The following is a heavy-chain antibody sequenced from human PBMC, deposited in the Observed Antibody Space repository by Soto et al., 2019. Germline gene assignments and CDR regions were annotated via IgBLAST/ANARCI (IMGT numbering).Heavy chain of an antibody. V-gene: IGHV4-30-4*01. CDR2: IFDSGST. CDR1: GGSISGGVHS. J-gene: IGHJ2*01. CDR3: AIDIRPLTNHWYFDL. D-gene: IGHD2-8*01. Sequence: SETLSLTCTVSGGSISGGVHSWSWIRQPPGKGLEWIGHIFDSGSTYYNPSLKSRLTISVDTSKNQFSLRLSSVTAADTAVYYCAIDIRPLTNHWYFDLWGRGTLVTVSS.